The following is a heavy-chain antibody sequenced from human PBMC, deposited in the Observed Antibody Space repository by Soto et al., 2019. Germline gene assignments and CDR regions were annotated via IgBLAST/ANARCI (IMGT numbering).Heavy chain of an antibody. CDR1: GFTFSSYG. J-gene: IGHJ4*02. V-gene: IGHV3-33*01. D-gene: IGHD1-26*01. CDR3: ARDRVGAQDY. CDR2: IWYDGSNK. Sequence: QVQLVESGGGVVQPGRSLRLSCAASGFTFSSYGMHWVRQAPGKGLEWVAVIWYDGSNKYYADSVKGRFTISRDNSKNPLYLQMNSLRAEDTAVYYCARDRVGAQDYWGQGTLVTVSS.